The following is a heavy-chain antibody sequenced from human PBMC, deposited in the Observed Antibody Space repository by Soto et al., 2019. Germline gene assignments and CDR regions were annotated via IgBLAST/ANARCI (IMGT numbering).Heavy chain of an antibody. V-gene: IGHV3-7*05. D-gene: IGHD3-10*01. Sequence: GGSLRLSCAASGFTFSYYWMNWVRQAPGKGLEWVASIKYDGAEKSYVDSVKGRFTISRDNPKNSVYLQMASLRAEDTAVYYCARDGVAPGLYFDHWGQGTPGHRLL. CDR1: GFTFSYYW. CDR2: IKYDGAEK. CDR3: ARDGVAPGLYFDH. J-gene: IGHJ4*02.